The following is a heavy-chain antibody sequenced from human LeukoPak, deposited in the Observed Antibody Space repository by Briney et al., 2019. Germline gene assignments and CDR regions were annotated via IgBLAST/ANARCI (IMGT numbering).Heavy chain of an antibody. CDR2: IYPGDSDT. CDR1: GYIFTSYW. V-gene: IGHV5-51*01. Sequence: GESLQISCKGSGYIFTSYWIGWVRQMPGKGLEWMGIIYPGDSDTRYSPSFQGQVTISGDKSISTAYLQWSSLKASDTAMYYCARAYYYDSSGYSNYFDYWGQGTLVTVSS. J-gene: IGHJ4*02. D-gene: IGHD3-22*01. CDR3: ARAYYYDSSGYSNYFDY.